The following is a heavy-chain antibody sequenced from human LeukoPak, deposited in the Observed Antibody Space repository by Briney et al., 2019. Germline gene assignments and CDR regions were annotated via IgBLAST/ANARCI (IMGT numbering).Heavy chain of an antibody. D-gene: IGHD3-22*01. Sequence: GGSLRLSCAASGFTFSSYAMSWVRQAPGKGLEWVSAISGSGGSTYYADSVKGRFTISRDNSKNTLYPQMNSLRAEDTAVYYCAKATYYYDSSGYYYYFDHWGQGTLVTVSS. V-gene: IGHV3-23*01. CDR3: AKATYYYDSSGYYYYFDH. CDR2: ISGSGGST. CDR1: GFTFSSYA. J-gene: IGHJ4*02.